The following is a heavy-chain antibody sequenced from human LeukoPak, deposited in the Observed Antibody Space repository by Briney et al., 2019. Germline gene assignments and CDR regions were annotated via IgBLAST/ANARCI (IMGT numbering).Heavy chain of an antibody. J-gene: IGHJ5*02. V-gene: IGHV3-21*01. Sequence: GGSLRLSCVASGITFSNFRMNWVRQAPGKGLEWVSSISSSSSYIYYADSEKGRFTISRDNAKNSLYLQMNSLRAEDTAVYYCARGSVAGRQRAPPKEWFDPWGQGTLVTVSS. CDR1: GITFSNFR. D-gene: IGHD6-6*01. CDR3: ARGSVAGRQRAPPKEWFDP. CDR2: ISSSSSYI.